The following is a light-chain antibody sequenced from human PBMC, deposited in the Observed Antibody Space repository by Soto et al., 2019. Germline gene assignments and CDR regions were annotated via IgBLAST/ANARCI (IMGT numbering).Light chain of an antibody. Sequence: DIQMTQSPSSLSASVGDRVTITCRTSQTINNYLNWYQQKPGKAPRLLIYAASTLQSRVPSRFTGSGSRTDFTLTISSLQPEDFATYYCQQSYTTPRTFGQGTKVEIK. CDR1: QTINNY. CDR3: QQSYTTPRT. J-gene: IGKJ1*01. V-gene: IGKV1-39*01. CDR2: AAS.